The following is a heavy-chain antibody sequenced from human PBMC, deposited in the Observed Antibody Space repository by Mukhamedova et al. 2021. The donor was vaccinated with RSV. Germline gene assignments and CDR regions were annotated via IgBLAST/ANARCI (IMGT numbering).Heavy chain of an antibody. CDR2: INHSGST. Sequence: GKGLEWIGEINHSGSTNYNPSLKSRVTISVDTSKNQFSQKLSSVTAADTAVYYCARHPPRYYDFWSGYFDYFDYWGQGTLVTVSS. V-gene: IGHV4-34*01. CDR3: ARHPPRYYDFWSGYFDYFDY. D-gene: IGHD3-3*01. J-gene: IGHJ4*02.